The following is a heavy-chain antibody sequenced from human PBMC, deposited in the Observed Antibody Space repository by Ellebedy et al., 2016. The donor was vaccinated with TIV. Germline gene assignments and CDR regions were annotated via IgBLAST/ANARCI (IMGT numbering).Heavy chain of an antibody. D-gene: IGHD5-12*01. CDR1: GGIFRSNA. J-gene: IGHJ4*02. V-gene: IGHV1-69*13. Sequence: SVKVSCKASGGIFRSNAFSWVRLAPGQGLEWMGGIVAVFGTTTYAQKFQGRVTIPADESTSTVYMELSSLTADDTAAYYCARYSGYHFRGNYFDYWGQGTLVTVSS. CDR2: IVAVFGTT. CDR3: ARYSGYHFRGNYFDY.